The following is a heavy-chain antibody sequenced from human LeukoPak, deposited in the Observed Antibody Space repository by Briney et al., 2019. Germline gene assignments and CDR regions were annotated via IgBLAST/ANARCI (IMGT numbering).Heavy chain of an antibody. V-gene: IGHV1-69*05. CDR3: VRDGEGAAISVNYWFDP. J-gene: IGHJ5*02. Sequence: SVKVSCKASGGTFSSYAISWVRQAPGQGLEWMGGIIPIFGTANYAQKFQGRVTMTRDTSISTAYMELRGLRSEDTAVYYCVRDGEGAAISVNYWFDPWGQGTLVTVSS. D-gene: IGHD2-2*02. CDR2: IIPIFGTA. CDR1: GGTFSSYA.